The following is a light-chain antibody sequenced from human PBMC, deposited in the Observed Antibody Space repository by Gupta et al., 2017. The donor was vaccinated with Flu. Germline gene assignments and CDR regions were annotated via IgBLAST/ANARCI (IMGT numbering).Light chain of an antibody. CDR1: QSRLYSSNNKNC. Sequence: DIVMTQYPDSLAVSLGERATINCKSSQSRLYSSNNKNCLAWYQQKPGQPPKLLIYWASTRESGVPDRFSGSGSGTEFTLTISSRQPEDVAVYYCQQENRTPLTFGRGTKVEIK. CDR3: QQENRTPLT. J-gene: IGKJ4*01. V-gene: IGKV4-1*01. CDR2: WAS.